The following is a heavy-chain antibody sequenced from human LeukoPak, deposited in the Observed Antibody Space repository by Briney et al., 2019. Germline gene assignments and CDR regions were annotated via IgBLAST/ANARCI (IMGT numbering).Heavy chain of an antibody. D-gene: IGHD3-10*01. CDR3: ARESNYHGSGTGWFDP. V-gene: IGHV4-59*12. CDR1: GGSFSGYY. J-gene: IGHJ5*02. Sequence: SETLSLTCAVYGGSFSGYYWSWIRQPPGKGLEWIGYFYYSGSTYYNPSLKSRVTISVDTSKNQLSLKLSSVTAADTAVYYCARESNYHGSGTGWFDPWGQGTLVTVSS. CDR2: FYYSGST.